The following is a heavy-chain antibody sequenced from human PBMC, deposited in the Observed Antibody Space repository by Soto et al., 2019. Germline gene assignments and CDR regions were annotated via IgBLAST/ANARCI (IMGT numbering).Heavy chain of an antibody. Sequence: ESGGGVVQPGRSLRLSCAASGFTFSSYAMHWVRQAPGKGLEWVAVISYDGSNKYYADSVKGRFTISRDNSKNTLYLQMNSLRAEDTAVYYCAREAGVRGGIGRRGNWFDPWGQGTLVTVSS. J-gene: IGHJ5*02. CDR2: ISYDGSNK. D-gene: IGHD3-10*01. CDR1: GFTFSSYA. CDR3: AREAGVRGGIGRRGNWFDP. V-gene: IGHV3-30-3*01.